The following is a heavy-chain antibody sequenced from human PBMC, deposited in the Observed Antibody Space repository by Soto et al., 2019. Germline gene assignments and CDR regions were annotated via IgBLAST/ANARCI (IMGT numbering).Heavy chain of an antibody. D-gene: IGHD4-17*01. CDR3: ARRTVGWYFDL. V-gene: IGHV3-23*01. J-gene: IGHJ2*01. CDR2: ISGSGGST. Sequence: EVQLLESGGGLVQPGGSLRLSCAASGFTFSIYAMNWVRQAPGKGLEWVSVISGSGGSTYYADSVKGRFTISRDNSNNTLYLQMNSLRAGATAVYYCARRTVGWYFDLWGRGTLVTVSS. CDR1: GFTFSIYA.